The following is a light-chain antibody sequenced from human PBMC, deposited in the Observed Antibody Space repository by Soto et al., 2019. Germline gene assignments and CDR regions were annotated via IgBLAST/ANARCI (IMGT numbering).Light chain of an antibody. CDR1: QSVSNNF. Sequence: EIVLTQSPGTLSLSLGERATLSCRASQSVSNNFLAWYQQKPGQAPRLLIYGASSRATGIPDRFSGSGSGTDFTLTISRLETEDFGVYYCQQYATSPPRTFGQGTQVDIK. V-gene: IGKV3-20*01. J-gene: IGKJ1*01. CDR2: GAS. CDR3: QQYATSPPRT.